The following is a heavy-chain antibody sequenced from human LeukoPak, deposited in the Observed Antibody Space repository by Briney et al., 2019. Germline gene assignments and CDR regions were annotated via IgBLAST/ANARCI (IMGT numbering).Heavy chain of an antibody. D-gene: IGHD6-19*01. V-gene: IGHV3-30-3*01. CDR3: AKDGSGSGFDY. Sequence: GGSLRLSCAASGFTFGTYALHWVRQAPGKGLEWVALISYGGNNKHYADSVKGRFTISRDNSKNTLYLQMNSLRAEDTAVYYCAKDGSGSGFDYWGQGTLVTVSS. CDR1: GFTFGTYA. J-gene: IGHJ4*02. CDR2: ISYGGNNK.